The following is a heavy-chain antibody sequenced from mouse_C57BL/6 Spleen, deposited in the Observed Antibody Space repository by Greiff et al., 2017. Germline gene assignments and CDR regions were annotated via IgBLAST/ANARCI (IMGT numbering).Heavy chain of an antibody. V-gene: IGHV2-2*01. Sequence: QVQLKESGPGLVQPSQSLSITCTVSGFSLTSYGVHWVRQSPGKGLEWLGVIWSGGSTDYNAAFISSLSISKDNSKSQVFFKMNSLQADDTAIYYCARRGLSNGGYYFDYWGQGTTLTVSS. CDR2: IWSGGST. CDR3: ARRGLSNGGYYFDY. CDR1: GFSLTSYG. D-gene: IGHD4-1*01. J-gene: IGHJ2*01.